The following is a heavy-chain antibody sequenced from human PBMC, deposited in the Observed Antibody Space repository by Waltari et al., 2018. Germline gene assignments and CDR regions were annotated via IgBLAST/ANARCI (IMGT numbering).Heavy chain of an antibody. CDR1: GGSISSGSYY. CDR2: IYTSGST. D-gene: IGHD2-15*01. V-gene: IGHV4-61*02. CDR3: ASTRGYCSGGSCYLGAFDI. J-gene: IGHJ3*02. Sequence: QVQLQESGPGLVKPSQTLSLTCTVSGGSISSGSYYWSWIRQPAGKGLEWIGRIYTSGSTNYNPSLKSRVTISVDTSKNQFSLKLSSVTAADTAVYYCASTRGYCSGGSCYLGAFDIWGQGTMVTVSS.